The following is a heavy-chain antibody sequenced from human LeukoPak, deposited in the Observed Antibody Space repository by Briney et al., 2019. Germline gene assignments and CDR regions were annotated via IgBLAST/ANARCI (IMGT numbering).Heavy chain of an antibody. J-gene: IGHJ4*02. CDR1: GYSISSGYY. CDR3: AVDRGYSYGSDY. D-gene: IGHD5-18*01. CDR2: IYHSGSI. Sequence: SETLSLTCAVSGYSISSGYYWDWIRQPPGKGLEWIGSIYHSGSIYYNPSLKSRVTISVDTSKNQFSLKLSSVTAADTAVYYCAVDRGYSYGSDYWGQGTLVTVSS. V-gene: IGHV4-38-2*01.